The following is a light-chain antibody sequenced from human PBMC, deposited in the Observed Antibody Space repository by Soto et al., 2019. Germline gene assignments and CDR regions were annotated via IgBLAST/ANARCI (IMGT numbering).Light chain of an antibody. J-gene: IGKJ2*01. Sequence: DIQMTQSPSSLSASVGDRVTITCRASQSISSYLNWYQQKPGKAPKLLIYAASSLQSGVPSRFSGSGSGTDFTLTIGSLQAEDFAIYYCQQSYSTPTFGQGTKLEIK. CDR1: QSISSY. CDR3: QQSYSTPT. V-gene: IGKV1-39*01. CDR2: AAS.